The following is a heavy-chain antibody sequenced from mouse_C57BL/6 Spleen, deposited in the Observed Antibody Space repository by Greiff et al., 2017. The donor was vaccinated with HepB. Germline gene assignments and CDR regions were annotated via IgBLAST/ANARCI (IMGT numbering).Heavy chain of an antibody. D-gene: IGHD1-1*01. CDR2: IYPGSGST. V-gene: IGHV1-55*01. Sequence: QVQLQQSGAELVKPGASVKMSCKASGYTFTSYWITWVKQRPGQGLEWIGDIYPGSGSTNYNEKFKSKATLTVDTSSSTAYMQLSSLTSEDSAVYYCARRGLLPGYFDVWGTGTTVTVSS. J-gene: IGHJ1*03. CDR1: GYTFTSYW. CDR3: ARRGLLPGYFDV.